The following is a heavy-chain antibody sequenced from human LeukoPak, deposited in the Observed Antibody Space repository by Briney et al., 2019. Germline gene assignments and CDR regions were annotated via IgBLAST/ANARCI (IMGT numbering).Heavy chain of an antibody. CDR1: GFTFSSYE. D-gene: IGHD6-19*01. CDR2: ISSSSSDI. CDR3: ATSPHYSSAWLVVDF. V-gene: IGHV3-21*01. J-gene: IGHJ4*02. Sequence: GGSLRLSCAASGFTFSSYEMNWVRQAPGKGLEWVSSISSSSSDIYYADSLKDRFTISRDNAKSSLYLQMNSLRVEDTAAYYCATSPHYSSAWLVVDFWGQGNLDTVSS.